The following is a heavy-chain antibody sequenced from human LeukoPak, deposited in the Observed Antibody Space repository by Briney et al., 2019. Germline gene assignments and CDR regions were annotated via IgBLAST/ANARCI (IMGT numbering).Heavy chain of an antibody. Sequence: GRSLRLSRTASGFTFSDRDMNWFSQAPGKGLEWVSAISYKSSHIYYADSAKGRFTISRDNAKNSVYLQMNNLRAEDTAVYYCGRAFPPLRVAAAGYFWGQGTLVTVSS. CDR3: GRAFPPLRVAAAGYF. CDR1: GFTFSDRD. J-gene: IGHJ4*02. V-gene: IGHV3-21*06. D-gene: IGHD6-25*01. CDR2: ISYKSSHI.